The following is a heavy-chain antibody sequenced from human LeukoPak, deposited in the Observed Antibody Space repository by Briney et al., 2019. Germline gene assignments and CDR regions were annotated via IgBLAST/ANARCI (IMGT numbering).Heavy chain of an antibody. V-gene: IGHV4-4*07. D-gene: IGHD3-16*02. Sequence: SETLSLTCTVSGGSMSSYYWSWIRQPAGKGLEWIGRIYTSGSTNYNPSLKSRVTMSVDTSKNQFSLKLSSVTAADTAVYYCARVSRSYPAIDYWGQGTLVTVSS. CDR3: ARVSRSYPAIDY. CDR2: IYTSGST. J-gene: IGHJ4*02. CDR1: GGSMSSYY.